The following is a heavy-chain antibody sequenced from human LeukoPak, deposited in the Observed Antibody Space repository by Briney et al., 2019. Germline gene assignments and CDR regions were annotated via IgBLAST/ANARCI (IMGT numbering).Heavy chain of an antibody. V-gene: IGHV3-48*01. D-gene: IGHD6-19*01. Sequence: GGSLRLSCAASGFTFSTYSLNWVRQAPGKGLEWVSYISSSSSTIYYADSVKGRFTISRDNAKNSLYLQMNSLRAEDTAVYYCARDSRSGWYSWGQGTLVTVSS. CDR2: ISSSSSTI. J-gene: IGHJ4*02. CDR3: ARDSRSGWYS. CDR1: GFTFSTYS.